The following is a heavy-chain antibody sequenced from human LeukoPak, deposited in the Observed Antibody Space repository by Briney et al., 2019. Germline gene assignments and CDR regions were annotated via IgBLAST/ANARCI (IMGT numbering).Heavy chain of an antibody. V-gene: IGHV1-18*01. CDR2: SSAYDGNT. Sequence: ASVKVSCKASGYTFSIYGISWVRQAPGQGLEWRGWSSAYDGNTNYAQNFQGRVTMTTDISTSTAYMELRNLRSDDTAVYYCARVVGLNEWEPHYWGQGTLVTVSS. CDR3: ARVVGLNEWEPHY. D-gene: IGHD1-14*01. CDR1: GYTFSIYG. J-gene: IGHJ4*02.